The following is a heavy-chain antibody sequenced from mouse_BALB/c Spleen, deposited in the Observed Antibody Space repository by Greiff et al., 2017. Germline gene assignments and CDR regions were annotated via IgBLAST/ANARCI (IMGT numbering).Heavy chain of an antibody. CDR2: IDTSDSYT. D-gene: IGHD3-1*01. J-gene: IGHJ4*01. V-gene: IGHV1-69*01. CDR3: ARQLGLRRGFNYAMDY. Sequence: QVQLQQPGAELVMPGASVKMSCKASGYTFTDYWMHWVKQRPGQGLEWIGAIDTSDSYTSYNQKFKGKATLTVDESSSTAYMQLSSLTSEDSAVYYCARQLGLRRGFNYAMDYWGQGTSVTVSS. CDR1: GYTFTDYW.